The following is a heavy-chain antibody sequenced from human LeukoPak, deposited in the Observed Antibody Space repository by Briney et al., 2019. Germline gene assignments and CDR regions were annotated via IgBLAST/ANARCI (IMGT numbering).Heavy chain of an antibody. D-gene: IGHD3-22*01. J-gene: IGHJ4*02. CDR3: ARENPSGYYNRPIDY. CDR2: IYYSGSI. CDR1: GASISSSY. V-gene: IGHV4-59*01. Sequence: SETLSLTCTVSGASISSSYWSWIRQPPGKGLEWIWDIYYSGSIKYNPSLKSRVTMSVDTSKNQFSLKLSSVTAADTAIYYCARENPSGYYNRPIDYWGQGTLVTVSS.